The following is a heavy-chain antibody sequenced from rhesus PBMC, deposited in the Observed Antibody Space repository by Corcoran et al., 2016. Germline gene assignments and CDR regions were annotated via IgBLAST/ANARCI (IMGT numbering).Heavy chain of an antibody. J-gene: IGHJ6*01. CDR1: GYPFTSYY. CDR3: AREYCTGSGCYGSYYGLDS. Sequence: VQLVQSGAEVKKPGTSVKLSCKASGYPFTSYYINWVRQAPGQVLEWMGWINPSNGNTGKEQKVQGRGTMTRDTSTSTAYRELNSRRAEDTAVYYCAREYCTGSGCYGSYYGLDSWGQGVVVTVSS. CDR2: INPSNGNT. D-gene: IGHD2-21*01. V-gene: IGHV1S9*01.